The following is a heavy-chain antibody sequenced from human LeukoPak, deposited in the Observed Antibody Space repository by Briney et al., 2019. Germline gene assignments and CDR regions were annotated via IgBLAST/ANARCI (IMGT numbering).Heavy chain of an antibody. CDR2: IFHGGST. Sequence: PSETLSLTCAVSGGSISSSNWWSWVRRPPGKGLEWIGEIFHGGSTNFNPSLKSRVTMSVDRSKNQSSLNPSSVTAADTAVYYCARGEDHGSGTVHFDYWGQGTLVTVSS. J-gene: IGHJ4*02. D-gene: IGHD3-10*01. V-gene: IGHV4-4*02. CDR3: ARGEDHGSGTVHFDY. CDR1: GGSISSSNW.